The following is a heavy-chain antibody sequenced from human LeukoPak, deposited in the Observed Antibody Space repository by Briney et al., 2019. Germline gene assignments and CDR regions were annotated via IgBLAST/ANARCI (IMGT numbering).Heavy chain of an antibody. J-gene: IGHJ4*02. CDR3: AREMGLNIVATFGY. Sequence: GRPLRLSCAASGFTFSNYGMHWVRQAPGKGLEWVALIWYDGSNKYYADSVKGRFTISRDDSKNTLYLQMNSLRDEDTAVYYCAREMGLNIVATFGYWGQGTLVTVSS. CDR1: GFTFSNYG. D-gene: IGHD5-12*01. V-gene: IGHV3-33*01. CDR2: IWYDGSNK.